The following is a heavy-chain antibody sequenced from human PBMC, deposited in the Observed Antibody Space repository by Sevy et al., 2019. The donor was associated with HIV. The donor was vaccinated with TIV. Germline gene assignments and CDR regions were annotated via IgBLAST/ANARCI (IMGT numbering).Heavy chain of an antibody. CDR1: GFTFSSYA. V-gene: IGHV3-23*01. CDR3: AKPPGIYYYYYGMDV. J-gene: IGHJ6*02. Sequence: GGSLRLSCAASGFTFSSYAMSWGRQAPGKGLEWVSAMSGSGGSKYYRDSVTGGLTTSRDNSKNTLYLQMNSLGAEDTAVYYCAKPPGIYYYYYGMDVWGQGTTVTVSS. CDR2: MSGSGGSK.